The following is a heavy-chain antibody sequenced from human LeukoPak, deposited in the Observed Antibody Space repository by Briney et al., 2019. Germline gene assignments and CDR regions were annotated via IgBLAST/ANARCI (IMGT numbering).Heavy chain of an antibody. J-gene: IGHJ4*02. CDR2: ISGRGGST. V-gene: IGHV3-23*01. CDR1: GFTFSSYA. D-gene: IGHD6-19*01. CDR3: AKGYSSGWPYYFDY. Sequence: GGSLRLSCAASGFTFSSYAMSWVRQAPGKELEWVSAISGRGGSTHYADSVKGRFTISRDNSKNTLYLQMNSLRAEDTAVYYCAKGYSSGWPYYFDYWGQGTPVTVSS.